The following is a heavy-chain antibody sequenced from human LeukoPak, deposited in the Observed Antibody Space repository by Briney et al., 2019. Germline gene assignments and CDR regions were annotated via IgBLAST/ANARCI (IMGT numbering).Heavy chain of an antibody. CDR2: IYYSGST. V-gene: IGHV4-59*01. CDR1: GGSISSYY. Sequence: SQTLSLTCTVSGGSISSYYWSWIRQPPGKGLEWIGYIYYSGSTNYNPSLKSRVTISVDTSKNQFSLKLSSVTAADTAVYYCARGGDLGYWGQGTLVTVSS. D-gene: IGHD3-16*01. CDR3: ARGGDLGY. J-gene: IGHJ4*02.